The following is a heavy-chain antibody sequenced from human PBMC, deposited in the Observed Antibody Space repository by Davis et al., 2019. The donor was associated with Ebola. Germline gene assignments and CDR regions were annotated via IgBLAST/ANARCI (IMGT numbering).Heavy chain of an antibody. CDR3: AAVADQTNSCAYYYYGMDV. CDR2: IIPIFGTA. CDR1: GGTFSSYA. D-gene: IGHD6-19*01. J-gene: IGHJ6*02. V-gene: IGHV1-69*13. Sequence: SVKVSCKASGGTFSSYAISWVRQAPGQGLEWMGGIIPIFGTANYAQKFQGRVTITADESTSTAYMELSSLRSEDTAVYYCAAVADQTNSCAYYYYGMDVWGQGTTVTVSS.